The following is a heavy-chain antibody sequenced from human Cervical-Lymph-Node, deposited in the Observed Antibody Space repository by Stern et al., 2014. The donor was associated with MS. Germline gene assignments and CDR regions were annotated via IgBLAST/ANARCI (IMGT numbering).Heavy chain of an antibody. D-gene: IGHD1-26*01. CDR2: IYSGGST. V-gene: IGHV3-66*02. CDR3: ASAMELGATRYYYGMDV. J-gene: IGHJ6*02. CDR1: GFTVSSNY. Sequence: EVQLVESGGGLVQPGGSLRLSCAASGFTVSSNYMSWVRQAPGKGLEWVSVIYSGGSTYYADSVKGRFTISRDNSKNTLYLQMNSLRAEDTAVYYCASAMELGATRYYYGMDVWGQGTTVTVSS.